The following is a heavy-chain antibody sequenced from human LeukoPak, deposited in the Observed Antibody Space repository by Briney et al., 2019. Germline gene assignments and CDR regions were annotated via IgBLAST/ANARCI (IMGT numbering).Heavy chain of an antibody. Sequence: GRSLRLSCAASGFTFSSYAMHWVRQAPGKGLEWVAVISYDGSNKYYADSVKGRFTISRDNAKNSLYLQMSSLRAEDTAVYYCAREGMVYASDYWGQGTLVTVSS. CDR2: ISYDGSNK. D-gene: IGHD2-8*01. J-gene: IGHJ4*02. CDR1: GFTFSSYA. CDR3: AREGMVYASDY. V-gene: IGHV3-30*04.